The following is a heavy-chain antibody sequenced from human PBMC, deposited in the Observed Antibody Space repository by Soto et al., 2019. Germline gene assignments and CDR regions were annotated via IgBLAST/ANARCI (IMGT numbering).Heavy chain of an antibody. D-gene: IGHD2-2*01. V-gene: IGHV3-23*01. Sequence: WGSLRVSCASSVFTFSSYAMSWVRQAPGKGLEWVSAISGSGGSTYYADSVKGRFTISRDNSKNTLYLQMNSLRAEDTAVYYCAKDIVVVPADMSEAFDIWGQGTMVTVSS. CDR3: AKDIVVVPADMSEAFDI. CDR1: VFTFSSYA. J-gene: IGHJ3*02. CDR2: ISGSGGST.